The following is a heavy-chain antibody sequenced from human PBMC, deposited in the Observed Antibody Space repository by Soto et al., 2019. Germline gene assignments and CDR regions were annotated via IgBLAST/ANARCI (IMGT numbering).Heavy chain of an antibody. CDR1: GGSISSSSYY. D-gene: IGHD1-26*01. CDR3: ARPQFSGTYHDPFKI. J-gene: IGHJ3*02. Sequence: PSETLSLTCTVSGGSISSSSYYWGWIRQPPGRGLEWIGSVYYGENTYYNPSLKSRVTISVDTSKNLFSLNLSSVTAADTAMYYCARPQFSGTYHDPFKIWGPGTMVTVSS. V-gene: IGHV4-39*02. CDR2: VYYGENT.